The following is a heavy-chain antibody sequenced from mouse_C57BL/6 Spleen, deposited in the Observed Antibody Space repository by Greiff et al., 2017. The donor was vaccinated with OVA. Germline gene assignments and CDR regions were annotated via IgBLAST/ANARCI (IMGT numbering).Heavy chain of an antibody. CDR2: IWRGGST. D-gene: IGHD1-1*01. V-gene: IGHV2-5*01. J-gene: IGHJ4*01. CDR3: AKNSFTTVVATDAMDY. CDR1: GFSLTSYG. Sequence: QVQLKQSGPGLVQPSQSLSITCTVSGFSLTSYGVHWVRQSPGKGLEWLGVIWRGGSTDYNAAFMSRLSITKDNSKSHVFFKMNSLQADDTAIYYCAKNSFTTVVATDAMDYWGQGTSVTVSS.